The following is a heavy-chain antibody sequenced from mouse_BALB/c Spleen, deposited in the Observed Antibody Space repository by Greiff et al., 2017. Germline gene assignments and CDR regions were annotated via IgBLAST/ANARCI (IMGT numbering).Heavy chain of an antibody. CDR3: ARWGYYDYYAMDY. CDR1: GYSFTGYF. V-gene: IGHV1-20*02. Sequence: VQLKQSGPELVKPGASVKISCKASGYSFTGYFMNWVMQSHGKSLEWIGRINPYNGDTFYNQKFKGKATLTVDKSSSTAHMELRSLASEYSAVYYCARWGYYDYYAMDYWGQGTSVTVSS. CDR2: INPYNGDT. D-gene: IGHD1-1*02. J-gene: IGHJ4*01.